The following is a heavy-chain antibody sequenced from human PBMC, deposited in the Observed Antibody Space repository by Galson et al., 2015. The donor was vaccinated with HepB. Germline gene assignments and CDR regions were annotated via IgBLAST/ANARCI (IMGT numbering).Heavy chain of an antibody. J-gene: IGHJ6*03. Sequence: SVKVSCKASGYTFTSYDINWVRQATGQGLEWMGWMNPNSGNTGYAQKFQGRVTMTRNTSISTAYMELSSLRSEDTAVYYCARGQGSSWYYYYYYMDVWGKGTTVTVSS. CDR2: MNPNSGNT. CDR1: GYTFTSYD. V-gene: IGHV1-8*01. D-gene: IGHD6-13*01. CDR3: ARGQGSSWYYYYYYMDV.